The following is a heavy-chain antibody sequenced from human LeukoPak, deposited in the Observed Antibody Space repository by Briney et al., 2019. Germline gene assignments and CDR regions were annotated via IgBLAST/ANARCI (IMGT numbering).Heavy chain of an antibody. CDR1: GFTFSNFW. CDR3: VRDRGWQQFDY. J-gene: IGHJ4*02. Sequence: GGSLRLSCEASGFTFSNFWMTWVRQTPGKGLERVANIKRDGSETYYVESVRGRFSISRDNAKNSVYLEMNSLRAEDTAVYFCVRDRGWQQFDYWGQGTLVTVSA. CDR2: IKRDGSET. V-gene: IGHV3-7*01. D-gene: IGHD6-13*01.